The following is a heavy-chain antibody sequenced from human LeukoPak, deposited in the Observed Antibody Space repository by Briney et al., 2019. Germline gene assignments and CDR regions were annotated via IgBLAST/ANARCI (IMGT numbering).Heavy chain of an antibody. CDR1: GYTFTSYY. CDR2: INPSGGST. Sequence: GASVKVSCKASGYTFTSYYMHWVRQAPGQGLEWMGIINPSGGSTSYAQKFQGRVTMTTDTSTSTAYMELRSLRSDDTAVYYCARDPGGSGWYVGYYYYYGMDVWGQGTTVTVSS. D-gene: IGHD6-19*01. V-gene: IGHV1-46*01. J-gene: IGHJ6*02. CDR3: ARDPGGSGWYVGYYYYYGMDV.